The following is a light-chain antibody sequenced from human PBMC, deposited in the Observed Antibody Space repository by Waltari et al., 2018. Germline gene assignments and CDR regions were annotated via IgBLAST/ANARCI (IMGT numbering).Light chain of an antibody. CDR2: RNN. CDR1: SYNIGSNY. J-gene: IGLJ2*01. Sequence: QSVLTPPPSASGTPGQRVTISCSGSSYNIGSNYVYWYHHLPGTAPKLLIYRNNQRPSGVPDRFSGSKSGTSASLAISGLRSEDEADYYCAAWDDSLSGPVFGGGTKLTVL. CDR3: AAWDDSLSGPV. V-gene: IGLV1-47*01.